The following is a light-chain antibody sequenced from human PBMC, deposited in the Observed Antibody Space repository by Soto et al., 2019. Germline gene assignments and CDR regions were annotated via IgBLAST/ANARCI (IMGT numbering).Light chain of an antibody. CDR1: QSVSTY. J-gene: IGKJ4*01. CDR2: DAF. CDR3: QQRSNWPLT. Sequence: EIVLTQSPATLSLSPGERATLSCRASQSVSTYLAWYQQKPGQAPRLLIYDAFNRATGVPARFRGSGSGTEFTLTISSLQSEDFAVYYCQQRSNWPLTFGGGTKVDI. V-gene: IGKV3-11*01.